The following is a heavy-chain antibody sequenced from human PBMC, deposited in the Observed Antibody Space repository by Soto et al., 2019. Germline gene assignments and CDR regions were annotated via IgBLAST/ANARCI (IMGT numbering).Heavy chain of an antibody. Sequence: ASVKVSCKASGYTFTSYYMHWVRQAPGQGLEWMGIINPSGGSTSYAQKFQGRVTMTRDTSTSTVYMELSSLRSEDTAVYYCARDNIGVVVAADLRGWFDPWGQGTLVTVSS. J-gene: IGHJ5*02. CDR1: GYTFTSYY. CDR2: INPSGGST. D-gene: IGHD2-15*01. V-gene: IGHV1-46*01. CDR3: ARDNIGVVVAADLRGWFDP.